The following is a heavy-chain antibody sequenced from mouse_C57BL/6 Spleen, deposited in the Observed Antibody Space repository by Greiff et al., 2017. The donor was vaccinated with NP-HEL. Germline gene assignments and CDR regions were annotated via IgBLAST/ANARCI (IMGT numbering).Heavy chain of an antibody. V-gene: IGHV1-81*01. CDR2: IYPRSGNT. CDR3: ASIGRGGY. J-gene: IGHJ2*01. CDR1: GYTFTSYG. Sequence: QVQLQQSGAELARPGASVKLSCKASGYTFTSYGISWVKQRTGQGLEWIGEIYPRSGNTYYNEKFKGKATLTADKSSSTAYMELRSLTSEDSAVYFCASIGRGGYWGQGTTLTVSS.